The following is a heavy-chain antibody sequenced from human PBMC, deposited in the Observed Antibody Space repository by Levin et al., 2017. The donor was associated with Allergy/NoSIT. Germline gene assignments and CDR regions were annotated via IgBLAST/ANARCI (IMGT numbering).Heavy chain of an antibody. CDR1: GYTFTGYY. V-gene: IGHV1-2*02. J-gene: IGHJ4*02. Sequence: GESLKISCKASGYTFTGYYIHWVRQAPGQGLEWMGWINPNSGGTDYAQKFQGRVTLTRDTSISTAYMELGWLRSDDTAVYYCAREFGVAAARQLHYWGQGTLVTVSS. CDR3: AREFGVAAARQLHY. D-gene: IGHD6-13*01. CDR2: INPNSGGT.